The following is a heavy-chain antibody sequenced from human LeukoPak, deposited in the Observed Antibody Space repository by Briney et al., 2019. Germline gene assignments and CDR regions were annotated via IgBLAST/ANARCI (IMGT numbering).Heavy chain of an antibody. D-gene: IGHD3-10*01. J-gene: IGHJ6*02. Sequence: PGGSLRLSCEASGFSLSSYEMNWVRQAPGKGLVWVSRINSDGSSTTYADSVKGRLTISRDNAKNTLYLQMNSLRVEDTAVYYCARQEVTMVRGLIRRYYYYGMDVWGQGTTVTVSS. CDR2: INSDGSST. V-gene: IGHV3-74*03. CDR1: GFSLSSYE. CDR3: ARQEVTMVRGLIRRYYYYGMDV.